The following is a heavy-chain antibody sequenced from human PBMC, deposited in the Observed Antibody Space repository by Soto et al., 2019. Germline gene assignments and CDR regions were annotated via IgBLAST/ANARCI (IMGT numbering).Heavy chain of an antibody. CDR2: IYYRGST. Sequence: QVQLQESGPGLVKPSETLSLTCTVSGGSISSYYWSWIRQHPGKGLEWIGYIYYRGSTNYNPSLKSRPCIPVDTSKNQFSLKLSSVTAAHTGIYYCAGSMGAGWFDPWGQGTLVTVSS. D-gene: IGHD2-8*01. CDR1: GGSISSYY. V-gene: IGHV4-59*01. J-gene: IGHJ5*02. CDR3: AGSMGAGWFDP.